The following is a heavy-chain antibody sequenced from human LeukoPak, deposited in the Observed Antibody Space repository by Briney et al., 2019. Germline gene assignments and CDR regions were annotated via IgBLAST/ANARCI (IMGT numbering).Heavy chain of an antibody. V-gene: IGHV3-23*01. D-gene: IGHD3-22*01. CDR3: AKGSYYDSSGSFYFDY. Sequence: GGSLRLSCAASGFTFSSFAINWVRQAPGKGLEWVSVITGSGSGADYADSVKGRFTISRDNSKNTLYVRVNSLGTEDTAAYYCAKGSYYDSSGSFYFDYWGQGTLVTVSS. CDR1: GFTFSSFA. CDR2: ITGSGSGA. J-gene: IGHJ4*02.